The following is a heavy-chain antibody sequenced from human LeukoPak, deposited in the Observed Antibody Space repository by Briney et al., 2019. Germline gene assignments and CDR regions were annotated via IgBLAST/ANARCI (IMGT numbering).Heavy chain of an antibody. V-gene: IGHV1-8*01. J-gene: IGHJ5*02. D-gene: IGHD3-22*01. CDR2: MNPNSGNT. CDR3: ARMSYYDRRGDNWFDP. CDR1: GYTFTSYD. Sequence: ASVKVSCKASGYTFTSYDISWVRQATGQGLEWMGWMNPNSGNTGYAQKFQGRVTMTRDTSISTAYMELSSLRSEDTAVYYCARMSYYDRRGDNWFDPWGQGTLVIVSS.